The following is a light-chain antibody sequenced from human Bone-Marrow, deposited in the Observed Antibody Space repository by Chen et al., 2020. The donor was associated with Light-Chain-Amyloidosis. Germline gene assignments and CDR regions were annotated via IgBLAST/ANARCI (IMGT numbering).Light chain of an antibody. CDR1: NIGSTS. V-gene: IGLV3-21*02. J-gene: IGLJ3*02. Sequence: SYVLTQPSSVSVAPGQTATIACGGNNIGSTSVHGYQQTPGQAPRLAVYDDSDRPSGIPERLSGSNSGDTATLTISRVEAGDEADYYCQVWDRSSDRPVFGGGTKLTVL. CDR2: DDS. CDR3: QVWDRSSDRPV.